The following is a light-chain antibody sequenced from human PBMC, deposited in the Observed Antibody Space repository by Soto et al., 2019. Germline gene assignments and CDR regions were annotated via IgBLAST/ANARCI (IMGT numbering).Light chain of an antibody. Sequence: TQSQYTLSVSPGEGATFSCLASQYISSEVGWYQQKPGQAPRLLIYGASIRATGVPDSFSGSGSGTDFTLTISGLQPNDFATYYCQQYNTYSRTFGQGTKVDIK. J-gene: IGKJ1*01. V-gene: IGKV3-15*01. CDR2: GAS. CDR1: QYISSE. CDR3: QQYNTYSRT.